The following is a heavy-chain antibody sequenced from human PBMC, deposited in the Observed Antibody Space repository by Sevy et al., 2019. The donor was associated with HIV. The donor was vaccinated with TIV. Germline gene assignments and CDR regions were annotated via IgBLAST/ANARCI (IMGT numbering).Heavy chain of an antibody. CDR2: INAASGVT. Sequence: ASVKVSCKASGYTFSDYSIYWIRQAPGQGFEWMGWINAASGVTNFAQMFQGRVTMTRDTSINTAYMEVYRLTSDDTAVYYCARGGSDGNYWGQGTLVTVSS. V-gene: IGHV1-2*02. D-gene: IGHD5-12*01. J-gene: IGHJ4*02. CDR3: ARGGSDGNY. CDR1: GYTFSDYS.